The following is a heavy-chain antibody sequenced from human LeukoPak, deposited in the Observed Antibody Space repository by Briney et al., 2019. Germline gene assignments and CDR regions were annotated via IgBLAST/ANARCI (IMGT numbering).Heavy chain of an antibody. J-gene: IGHJ4*02. V-gene: IGHV3-30*18. D-gene: IGHD1-14*01. CDR2: ISYDGSNK. CDR3: AKGGSSGGFDY. CDR1: GFTFSSYG. Sequence: GRSLRLSCAASGFTFSSYGMHWVRQAPGKGLEWVAVISYDGSNKYYADSAKGRFTISRDNSKNTLYLQMNSLRAEDTAVYYCAKGGSSGGFDYWGQGTLVTVSS.